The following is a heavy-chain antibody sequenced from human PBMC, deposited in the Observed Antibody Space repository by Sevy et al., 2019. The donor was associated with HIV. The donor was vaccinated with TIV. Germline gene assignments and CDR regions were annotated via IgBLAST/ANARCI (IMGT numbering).Heavy chain of an antibody. J-gene: IGHJ4*02. CDR2: IRRSSIQV. D-gene: IGHD5-18*01. CDR3: ARTGSHGYDL. CDR1: GFTSSDYS. Sequence: GGSLRLSCAASGFTSSDYSMNWVRQAPGKGLEWVSFIRRSSIQVTYADSVKGRFTVYTDSAKNLLYLQMNSLRAEDTAFYYCARTGSHGYDLWGQATLVTVSS. V-gene: IGHV3-21*01.